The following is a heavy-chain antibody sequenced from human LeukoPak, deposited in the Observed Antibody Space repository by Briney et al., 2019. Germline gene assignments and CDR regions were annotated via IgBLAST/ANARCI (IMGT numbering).Heavy chain of an antibody. CDR2: IKEDGSVK. J-gene: IGHJ6*02. CDR3: ARRWKLSLDV. Sequence: PGGSLRLSCAASGFTFSIYWMTWVRQAPGKGLEWVANIKEDGSVKYYVDSVKGGFTISRDNAKKSLYLQMNNLRGEDTAVYFCARRWKLSLDVWGQGTTVTVSS. CDR1: GFTFSIYW. D-gene: IGHD5-24*01. V-gene: IGHV3-7*01.